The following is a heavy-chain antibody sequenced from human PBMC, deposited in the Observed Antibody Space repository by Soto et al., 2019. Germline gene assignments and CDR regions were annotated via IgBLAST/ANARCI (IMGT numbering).Heavy chain of an antibody. D-gene: IGHD1-26*01. CDR2: IYPGDSRS. V-gene: IGHV5-51*03. CDR1: GYRFSIYW. CDR3: ARARYSTWTGAFDV. J-gene: IGHJ3*01. Sequence: NPGKSLKISCKGSGYRFSIYWIGWVRQMPGKGLEWVGNIYPGDSRSTYSPSYQGQVIISADKSIDTAYLQWSSLKASDTAIYYCARARYSTWTGAFDVWGQGTMVTVSS.